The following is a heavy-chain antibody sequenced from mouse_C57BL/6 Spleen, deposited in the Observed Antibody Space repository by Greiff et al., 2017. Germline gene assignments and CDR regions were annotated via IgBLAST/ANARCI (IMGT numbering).Heavy chain of an antibody. Sequence: VQLQQSGAELVRPGASVTLSCKASGYTFTDYEMHWVKQTPVHGLEWIGAIDPETGGTAYNQKFKGKAILTADKSSSTAYMERRSLTSEDSAVYYCTNYYGSSYRVFDYWGKGTTLTVSS. CDR3: TNYYGSSYRVFDY. J-gene: IGHJ2*01. CDR1: GYTFTDYE. D-gene: IGHD1-1*01. V-gene: IGHV1-15*01. CDR2: IDPETGGT.